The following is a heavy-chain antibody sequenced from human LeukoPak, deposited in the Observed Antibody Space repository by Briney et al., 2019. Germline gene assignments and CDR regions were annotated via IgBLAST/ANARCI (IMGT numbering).Heavy chain of an antibody. Sequence: SETLSLTCAVYGGSFSGYYWSWIRQPPGKGLEWIGEINHSGSTNYNPSLKSRVTISVDTSKNQFSLKLSSVTAADTAVYYCARGQILIAVVSPFDPWGQGTLVTVSS. CDR1: GGSFSGYY. CDR3: ARGQILIAVVSPFDP. D-gene: IGHD6-19*01. V-gene: IGHV4-34*01. CDR2: INHSGST. J-gene: IGHJ5*02.